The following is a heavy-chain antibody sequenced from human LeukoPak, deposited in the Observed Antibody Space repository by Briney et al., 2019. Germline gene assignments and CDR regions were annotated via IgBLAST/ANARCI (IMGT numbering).Heavy chain of an antibody. Sequence: SETLSLTCAVYGGSFSGYYWSWIRQPPGKGLEWVGEINHSGSTNYNPSLKSRVTISVDTSKNQFSLKLSSVTAADTAVYYCARLKGGFWSGYAFDIWGQGTMVTVSS. CDR2: INHSGST. D-gene: IGHD3-3*01. CDR3: ARLKGGFWSGYAFDI. V-gene: IGHV4-34*01. J-gene: IGHJ3*02. CDR1: GGSFSGYY.